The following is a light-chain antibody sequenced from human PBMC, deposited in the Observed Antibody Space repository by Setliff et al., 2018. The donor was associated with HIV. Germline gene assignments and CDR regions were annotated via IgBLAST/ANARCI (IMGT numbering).Light chain of an antibody. CDR1: TSDVGAYDY. Sequence: QSALTQPASVSGSPGQSITISCTGTTSDVGAYDYVSWYQQHPGKAPRLLIYDVSDRSLGVSRRFSGSKSGNTASLTISGLQTEDEADYYCASYTSSSTADVFGTGTKGTVL. CDR2: DVS. V-gene: IGLV2-14*03. CDR3: ASYTSSSTADV. J-gene: IGLJ1*01.